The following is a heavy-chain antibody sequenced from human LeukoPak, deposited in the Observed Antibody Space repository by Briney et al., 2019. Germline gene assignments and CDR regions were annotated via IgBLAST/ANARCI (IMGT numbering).Heavy chain of an antibody. V-gene: IGHV4-59*01. CDR3: ASDVAADGSHYFDY. CDR2: IYYSGST. CDR1: GGSISSYY. Sequence: SETLSLTCSVSGGSISSYYWSWIRQPPGKGLEWIGYIYYSGSTKYNPSLKSRVTISVDTSNNQFSLRLSSVTAADTAVYYCASDVAADGSHYFDYWGQGTLVTVSS. D-gene: IGHD6-13*01. J-gene: IGHJ4*02.